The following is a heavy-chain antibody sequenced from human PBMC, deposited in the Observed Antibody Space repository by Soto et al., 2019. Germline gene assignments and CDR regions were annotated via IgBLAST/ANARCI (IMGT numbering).Heavy chain of an antibody. CDR1: GDSISSGRYY. V-gene: IGHV4-31*03. Sequence: SETLSLTCNVSGDSISSGRYYWSWIRQHPEKGLEWIGYIYYSGTAQYSPSFKSRVTISVDTSKNQFSLKLSSVTAADTAVYYCARSVFPWGQGTLVTVS. J-gene: IGHJ5*02. CDR2: IYYSGTA. CDR3: ARSVFP.